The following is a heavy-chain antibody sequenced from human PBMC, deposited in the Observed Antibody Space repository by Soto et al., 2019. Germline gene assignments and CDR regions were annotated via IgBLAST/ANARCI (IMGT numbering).Heavy chain of an antibody. V-gene: IGHV3-48*01. Sequence: PGGSLRLSCAASGFTFSSYSMNWVRQAPGKGLEWVSYISSSSSTIYYADSVKGRFTISRDNAKNSLYLQMNSLRAEDTAVYYCARSVTTEGVDYWGQGTLVTVSS. D-gene: IGHD4-17*01. CDR3: ARSVTTEGVDY. CDR1: GFTFSSYS. CDR2: ISSSSSTI. J-gene: IGHJ4*02.